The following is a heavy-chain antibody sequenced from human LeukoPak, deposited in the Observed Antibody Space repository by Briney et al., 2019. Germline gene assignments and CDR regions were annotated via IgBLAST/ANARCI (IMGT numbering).Heavy chain of an antibody. J-gene: IGHJ3*02. CDR3: ASRIYYDSSGYYLDDAFDI. V-gene: IGHV1-2*06. D-gene: IGHD3-22*01. CDR1: GYTFTGHY. Sequence: ASVKVSCKASGYTFTGHYMHWVRQAPGQGLEWMGRIDPNSGGTNYAQKFQGRVTMTRDTSISTAYMELSRLRSDDTAVYYCASRIYYDSSGYYLDDAFDIWGQGTMVTVSS. CDR2: IDPNSGGT.